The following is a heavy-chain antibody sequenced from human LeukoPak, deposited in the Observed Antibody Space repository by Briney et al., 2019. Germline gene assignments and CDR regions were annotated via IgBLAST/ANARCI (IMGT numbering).Heavy chain of an antibody. J-gene: IGHJ4*02. CDR2: INHSGST. CDR1: GGSFSGYY. Sequence: SETLSLTCAVYGGSFSGYYWSWIRQPPGKGLEWIGEINHSGSTNYNPSLKSRVTISVDTSKNQFSLKLSSVTAADTAVYYCARHEGGTTADYWGQGSLVTVSS. V-gene: IGHV4-34*01. D-gene: IGHD1-7*01. CDR3: ARHEGGTTADY.